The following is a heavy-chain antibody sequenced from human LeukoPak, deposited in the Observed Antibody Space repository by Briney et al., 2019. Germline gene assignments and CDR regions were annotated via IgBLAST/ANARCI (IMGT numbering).Heavy chain of an antibody. J-gene: IGHJ6*02. D-gene: IGHD3-10*01. CDR3: ARAQGSAYGSGSYSSLYYYGTDV. Sequence: GGSLRLSCAASGFTFSSYDMHWVRQATGKGLEWVSAIGTAGDTYYPGSVKGRFTISRENAKNSLYLQMNSLRAGDTAVYYCARAQGSAYGSGSYSSLYYYGTDVWGQGTTVTVSS. V-gene: IGHV3-13*01. CDR1: GFTFSSYD. CDR2: IGTAGDT.